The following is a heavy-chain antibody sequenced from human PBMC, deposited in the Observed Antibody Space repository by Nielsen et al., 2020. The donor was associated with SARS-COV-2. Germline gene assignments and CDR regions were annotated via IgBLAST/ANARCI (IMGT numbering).Heavy chain of an antibody. D-gene: IGHD1-26*01. V-gene: IGHV3-48*04. CDR3: ARDGGVWYSGSYRPIGDAFDI. CDR2: ISSSSSTI. CDR1: GFTFSSYS. Sequence: GESLKISCAASGFTFSSYSMYWVRQAPGKGLEWVSYISSSSSTIYYADSVKGRFTISRDNAKNSLYLQMNSLRAEDTAVYYCARDGGVWYSGSYRPIGDAFDIWGQGTMVTVSS. J-gene: IGHJ3*02.